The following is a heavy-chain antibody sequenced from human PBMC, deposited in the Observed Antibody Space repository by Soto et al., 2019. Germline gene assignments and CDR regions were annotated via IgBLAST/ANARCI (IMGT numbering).Heavy chain of an antibody. V-gene: IGHV4-34*01. D-gene: IGHD2-15*01. J-gene: IGHJ3*02. CDR2: INESGST. Sequence: QVQLQQWGAGLLKPSETLSLTCAVYGGSLSGYYWSWIRQHPGKGLEWIGEINESGSTSYNPSLKSRVTISVDTSKNQFSLKLSSVTAADTAVYYCARDKCGGHSHDAFDIWGQGTMVTVSS. CDR1: GGSLSGYY. CDR3: ARDKCGGHSHDAFDI.